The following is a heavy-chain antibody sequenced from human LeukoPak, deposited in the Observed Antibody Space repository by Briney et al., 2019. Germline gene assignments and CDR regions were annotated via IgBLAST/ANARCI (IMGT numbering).Heavy chain of an antibody. J-gene: IGHJ5*02. CDR1: GGSISSSSYY. Sequence: PSETLSLTCTVSGGSISSSSYYWGWIRQPPGKGLEWIGSIYYSGSTYYNPSLKSRVTISVDTSKNQFSLKLSSVTAADTAVYYCARDSSGIRMNWFDPWGQGTLVTVSS. CDR2: IYYSGST. V-gene: IGHV4-39*07. CDR3: ARDSSGIRMNWFDP. D-gene: IGHD6-19*01.